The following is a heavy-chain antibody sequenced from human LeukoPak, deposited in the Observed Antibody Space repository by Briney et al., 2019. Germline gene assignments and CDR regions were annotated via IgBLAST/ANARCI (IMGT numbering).Heavy chain of an antibody. D-gene: IGHD3-3*01. CDR2: IYNSGST. V-gene: IGHV4-61*02. J-gene: IGHJ4*02. CDR3: ARWYYYFWSGLTYFDY. CDR1: GGSISSGSYY. Sequence: PSQTLSLTCTVSGGSISSGSYYWSWIRQPAGKGLEWIGSIYNSGSTNYNPPLKGRVTISVDTSKNQFALKLSSVTAADTAVYYCARWYYYFWSGLTYFDYWGQGTLVTVSS.